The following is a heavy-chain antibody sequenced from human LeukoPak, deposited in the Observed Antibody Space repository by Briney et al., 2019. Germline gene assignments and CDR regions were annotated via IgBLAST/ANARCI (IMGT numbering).Heavy chain of an antibody. CDR3: ARMTTVTSVAFDI. Sequence: GGSLRLSCAASGFTFSDYYMSWIRQAPGKGLEWVSYISSSGSTIYYADSVKGRFTISRDNAKNSLYLQMNSLRAEDTAVYYCARMTTVTSVAFDIWGQGTMVTVSS. CDR2: ISSSGSTI. D-gene: IGHD4-17*01. J-gene: IGHJ3*02. CDR1: GFTFSDYY. V-gene: IGHV3-11*04.